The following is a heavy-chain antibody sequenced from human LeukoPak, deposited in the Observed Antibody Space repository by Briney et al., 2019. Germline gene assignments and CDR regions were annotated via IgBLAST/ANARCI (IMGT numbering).Heavy chain of an antibody. Sequence: GGSLRLSCAASEFTFSTYGMHWVRQAPGKGLEWVAVISYDGSYKFYADSVKGRFTISRDNSKNTLYLQMNSLRAEDTAVYYCARSFGGSYFYYYYGMDVWGQGTTVTVSS. CDR3: ARSFGGSYFYYYYGMDV. J-gene: IGHJ6*02. CDR2: ISYDGSYK. D-gene: IGHD1-26*01. CDR1: EFTFSTYG. V-gene: IGHV3-30*03.